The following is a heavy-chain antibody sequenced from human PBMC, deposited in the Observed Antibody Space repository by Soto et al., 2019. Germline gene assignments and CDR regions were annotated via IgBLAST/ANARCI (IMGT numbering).Heavy chain of an antibody. V-gene: IGHV1-46*01. CDR2: INPSGGST. CDR3: ARERFWIVVVSAAPYCYGMDV. Sequence: ASVKVSCKASGYTFTSYYMHWVRQAPGQGLEWMGIINPSGGSTSYAQKSQGRVTMTRDTSTSTVYMELSSLRSEDTAVYYCARERFWIVVVSAAPYCYGMDVWGQGTTVTVSS. CDR1: GYTFTSYY. D-gene: IGHD3-22*01. J-gene: IGHJ6*02.